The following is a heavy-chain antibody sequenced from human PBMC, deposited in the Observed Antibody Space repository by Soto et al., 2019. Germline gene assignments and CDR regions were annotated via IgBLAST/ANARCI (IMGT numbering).Heavy chain of an antibody. CDR1: GGTCSSYS. CDR3: ARSIVVPAAPTVDYFDY. V-gene: IGHV1-69*02. Sequence: SVKVSCKPSGGTCSSYSIIWVRQAPGQGLEWMGRIIPILGIANYAQKFQGRVTITADKSTRTAYMELSGLRSEDPAVYYCARSIVVPAAPTVDYFDYWGQGTLVTLSS. D-gene: IGHD2-2*01. CDR2: IIPILGIA. J-gene: IGHJ4*02.